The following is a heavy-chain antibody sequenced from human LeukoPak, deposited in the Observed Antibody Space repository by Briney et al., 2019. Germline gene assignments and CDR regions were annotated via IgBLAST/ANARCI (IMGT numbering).Heavy chain of an antibody. J-gene: IGHJ4*02. Sequence: GESLKISCKGSGYSFTSYWISWVRQMPGKGLEWMGRIDPSDSYTNYSPSFQGHVTISADKSISTAYLQWSSLKASDTAMYYCARHTTGPYCSGGSCYDYFDYWGQGTLVTVSS. D-gene: IGHD2-15*01. CDR3: ARHTTGPYCSGGSCYDYFDY. V-gene: IGHV5-10-1*01. CDR1: GYSFTSYW. CDR2: IDPSDSYT.